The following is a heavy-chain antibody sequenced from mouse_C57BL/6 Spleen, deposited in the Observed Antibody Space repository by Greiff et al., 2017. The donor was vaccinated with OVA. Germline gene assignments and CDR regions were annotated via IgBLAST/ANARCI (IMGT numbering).Heavy chain of an antibody. V-gene: IGHV1-64*01. D-gene: IGHD1-1*01. CDR1: GYTFTSYW. J-gene: IGHJ3*01. CDR3: ARGYGSSPAWFAY. CDR2: IHPNSGST. Sequence: QVQLKQPGAELVKPGASVKLSCKASGYTFTSYWMHWVKQRPGQGLEWIGMIHPNSGSTNYNEKFKSKATLTVDKSSSTAYMQLSSLTSEASAVYYCARGYGSSPAWFAYWGQGTLVTVSA.